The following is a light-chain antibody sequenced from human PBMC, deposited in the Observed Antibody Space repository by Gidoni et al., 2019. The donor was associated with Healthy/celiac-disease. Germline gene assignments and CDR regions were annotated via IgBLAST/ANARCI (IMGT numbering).Light chain of an antibody. J-gene: IGKJ4*01. CDR1: QSVSSY. V-gene: IGKV3-11*01. CDR2: DAS. CDR3: QQSSNWPGA. Sequence: ETVLTQSPATLSLSPGERATLSCRASQSVSSYLAWYQQKPGQAPRLLIYDASNRATGIPARFSGSGSGTDFTLTISSLEPEDFAVYSCQQSSNWPGASGGGTKVEIK.